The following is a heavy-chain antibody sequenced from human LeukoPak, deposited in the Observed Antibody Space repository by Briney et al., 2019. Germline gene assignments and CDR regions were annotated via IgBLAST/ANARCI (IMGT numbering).Heavy chain of an antibody. CDR3: VSSTGQQFIHYDY. D-gene: IGHD6-13*01. CDR2: IYGGDAA. CDR1: GINVSTNN. J-gene: IGHJ4*02. Sequence: GGPLRLSCTACGINVSTNNMIWMRQAPGKGLEWGSLIYGGDAAYYPESLRGRFIISRDNLKITLFLQMNSLRAEDTAVYYCVSSTGQQFIHYDYWARGTHVSVSS. V-gene: IGHV3-66*02.